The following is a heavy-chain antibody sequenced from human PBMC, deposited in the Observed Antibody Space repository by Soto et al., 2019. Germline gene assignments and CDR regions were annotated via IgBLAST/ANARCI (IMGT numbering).Heavy chain of an antibody. J-gene: IGHJ4*02. V-gene: IGHV3-30-3*01. CDR2: ISYDGSNK. CDR1: GFTFSSYA. D-gene: IGHD3-22*01. Sequence: QVQLVESGGGVVQPGRSLRLSCAASGFTFSSYAMHWVRQAPGKGLEWVAVISYDGSNKYYADSVKGRFTISRDNSKNTLYLQMNRLRAEDTAVYYCAREDKIVVVISPLGYWGQGTLVTVSS. CDR3: AREDKIVVVISPLGY.